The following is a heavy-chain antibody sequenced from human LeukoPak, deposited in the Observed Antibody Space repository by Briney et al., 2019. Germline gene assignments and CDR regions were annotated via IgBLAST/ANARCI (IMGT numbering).Heavy chain of an antibody. Sequence: SETLSLTCTVSGGSISSYYWSWIRQPPGKGLEWIGYICYSGSTNYNPSLKSRVTISVDTSKNQFSLKLSSVTAADTAVYYCARLDSRSYDYVWGSYRHIGFDYWGQGTLVTVSS. CDR2: ICYSGST. J-gene: IGHJ4*02. D-gene: IGHD3-16*02. CDR1: GGSISSYY. V-gene: IGHV4-59*01. CDR3: ARLDSRSYDYVWGSYRHIGFDY.